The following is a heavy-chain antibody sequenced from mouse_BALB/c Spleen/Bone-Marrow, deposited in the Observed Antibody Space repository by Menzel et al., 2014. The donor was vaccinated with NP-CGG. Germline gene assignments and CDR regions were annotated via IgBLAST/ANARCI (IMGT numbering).Heavy chain of an antibody. J-gene: IGHJ2*01. Sequence: VQLQQSGPGLVKPSQSLSLTCSVTGYSITSGYYWNWIRQFPGNGLEWMGYITYDGSSNYNPSLKNRISITRDTSENQFFLKLNSVTTEDTATYYCARDHYYGSSYLDYWGQGTTLTVSS. CDR2: ITYDGSS. D-gene: IGHD1-1*01. CDR3: ARDHYYGSSYLDY. V-gene: IGHV3-6*02. CDR1: GYSITSGYY.